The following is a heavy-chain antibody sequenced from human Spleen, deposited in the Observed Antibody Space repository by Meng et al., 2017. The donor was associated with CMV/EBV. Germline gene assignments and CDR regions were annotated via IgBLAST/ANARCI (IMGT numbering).Heavy chain of an antibody. CDR2: IRSDGKNT. J-gene: IGHJ1*01. V-gene: IGHV3-30*02. Sequence: STFNITSLGMHWDRQAPGMGLQWVAFIRSDGKNTFYVESVKGRFAISRDISKNTVYLDMNSLRPDDTAVYYCANSLRMVVTPAEYLQNWGQGTLVTVSS. CDR1: TFNITSLG. D-gene: IGHD2-21*02. CDR3: ANSLRMVVTPAEYLQN.